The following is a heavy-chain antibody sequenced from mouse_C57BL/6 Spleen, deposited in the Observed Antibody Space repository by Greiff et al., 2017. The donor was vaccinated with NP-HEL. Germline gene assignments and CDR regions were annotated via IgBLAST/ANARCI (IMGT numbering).Heavy chain of an antibody. CDR2: IYPSDSET. V-gene: IGHV1-61*01. CDR1: GYTFTSYW. CDR3: ARLGYYDYDAAY. Sequence: QVQLQQPGAELVRPGSSVKLSCKASGYTFTSYWMDWVKQRPGQGLEWIGNIYPSDSETHYNQKFKDKATLTVDKSSSTAYMQLSSLTSEDSAVYYCARLGYYDYDAAYWGQGTLVTVSA. D-gene: IGHD2-4*01. J-gene: IGHJ3*01.